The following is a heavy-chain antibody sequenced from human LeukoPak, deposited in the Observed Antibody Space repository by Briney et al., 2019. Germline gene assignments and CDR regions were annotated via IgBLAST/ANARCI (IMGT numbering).Heavy chain of an antibody. Sequence: SETLSLTCAVNGGSFTKYYWSWIRQPPGKGLEWIGEINHSGITHYNPSLKSRVTISVDTSKSQFSLNLSSVTAADTAVYYCADGATPWYFDLWGRGTLVTVSS. CDR1: GGSFTKYY. J-gene: IGHJ2*01. CDR2: INHSGIT. CDR3: ADGATPWYFDL. V-gene: IGHV4-34*01. D-gene: IGHD5-12*01.